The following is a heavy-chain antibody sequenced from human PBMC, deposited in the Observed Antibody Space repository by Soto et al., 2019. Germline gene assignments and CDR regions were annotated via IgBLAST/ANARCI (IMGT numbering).Heavy chain of an antibody. CDR2: IYPGDSDT. J-gene: IGHJ4*02. CDR3: ARQTYSYGSLFDY. D-gene: IGHD5-18*01. Sequence: GESLKISCKGSGYSFTSYWIGWVRQMPGKGLEWMGLIYPGDSDTRYSPSFQGQVTISADKSIITAYLQWSSLKASDTAMYYCARQTYSYGSLFDYWGQGTLVTVSS. V-gene: IGHV5-51*01. CDR1: GYSFTSYW.